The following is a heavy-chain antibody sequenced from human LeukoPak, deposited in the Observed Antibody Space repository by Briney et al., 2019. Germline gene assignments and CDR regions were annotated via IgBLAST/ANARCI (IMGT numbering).Heavy chain of an antibody. J-gene: IGHJ4*02. CDR3: ARADYEDFSEYDY. CDR2: IYHSGST. CDR1: GGSISSGGYS. V-gene: IGHV4-30-2*01. D-gene: IGHD3-16*01. Sequence: SQTLSLTCAVSGGSISSGGYSWSWIRQPPGKGLEWIGYIYHSGSTYYNPSLKSRVTISVDRSKNQFSLKLSSVTAADTAVYYCARADYEDFSEYDYWGQGTLVTVSS.